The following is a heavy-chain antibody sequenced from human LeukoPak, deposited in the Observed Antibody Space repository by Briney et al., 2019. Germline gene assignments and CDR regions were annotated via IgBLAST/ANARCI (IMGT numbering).Heavy chain of an antibody. CDR2: TYYRSTWYN. D-gene: IGHD2-2*01. CDR3: ARRLTQYDCFDP. CDR1: GDSVSSNSVT. Sequence: SLTLSLACAISGDSVSSNSVTWNWIRQSPSRGLEWLGRTYYRSTWYNDYAVSVRGRITVNPDTSKNQFSLHLNSVTPEDTAVYYCARRLTQYDCFDPWGQGILVTVSS. J-gene: IGHJ5*02. V-gene: IGHV6-1*01.